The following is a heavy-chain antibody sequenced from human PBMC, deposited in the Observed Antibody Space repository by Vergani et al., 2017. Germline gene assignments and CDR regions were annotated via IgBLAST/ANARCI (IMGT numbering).Heavy chain of an antibody. CDR1: GFTFSSYD. V-gene: IGHV3-23*01. CDR3: AKGVYCSSTSCYEGRGYYYGMGV. CDR2: INNSGDKA. J-gene: IGHJ6*02. D-gene: IGHD2-2*01. Sequence: EVQLLESGGGLVQPGGSLRLSCAASGFTFSSYDMNWVRQAPGKGLEWVSGINNSGDKAYYADSVKGRFTISRDNSKNTLSLQINSLRADDTAIYYCAKGVYCSSTSCYEGRGYYYGMGVWGQXP.